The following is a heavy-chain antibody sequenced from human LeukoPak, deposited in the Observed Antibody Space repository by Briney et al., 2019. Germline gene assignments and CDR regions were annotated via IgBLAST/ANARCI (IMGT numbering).Heavy chain of an antibody. CDR3: ARDRHFPYYFDY. CDR1: GDSLSSNNAA. V-gene: IGHV6-1*01. J-gene: IGHJ4*02. D-gene: IGHD2/OR15-2a*01. Sequence: SQTLSLTCAISGDSLSSNNAAWNWIRQSPSRGLQWLGRTYFRSKWYTDYAVSLKSRITINPDASKNQFSLRLNSVTPEDTAVYYCARDRHFPYYFDYWGQGTLVTVSS. CDR2: TYFRSKWYT.